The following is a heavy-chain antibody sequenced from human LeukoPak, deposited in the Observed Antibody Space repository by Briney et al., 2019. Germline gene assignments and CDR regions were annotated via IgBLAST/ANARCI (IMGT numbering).Heavy chain of an antibody. CDR2: INPSGGST. CDR3: ARSNTMIVVVITGGFDY. J-gene: IGHJ4*02. Sequence: ASVKVSCKASGYTFTSYDINWVRQAPGQGLEWMGIINPSGGSTSYAQKFQGRVTMTRDTSTSTVYMELSSLRSEATAVYYCARSNTMIVVVITGGFDYWGQGTLVTVSS. D-gene: IGHD3-22*01. CDR1: GYTFTSYD. V-gene: IGHV1-46*01.